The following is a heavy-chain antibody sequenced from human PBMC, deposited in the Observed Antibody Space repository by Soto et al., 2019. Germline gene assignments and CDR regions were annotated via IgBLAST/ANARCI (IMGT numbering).Heavy chain of an antibody. D-gene: IGHD6-19*01. CDR3: ARDIAVADALDI. V-gene: IGHV1-2*02. CDR1: GYSFTDHY. Sequence: ASVKVSCKASGYSFTDHYLHWVRQAPGQGPEGLGWINPNSGGTSCAQNFQGRVTMTRDTSNSTAYMELSSLRYDDTAVYYCARDIAVADALDIWGQGTMVTGS. CDR2: INPNSGGT. J-gene: IGHJ3*02.